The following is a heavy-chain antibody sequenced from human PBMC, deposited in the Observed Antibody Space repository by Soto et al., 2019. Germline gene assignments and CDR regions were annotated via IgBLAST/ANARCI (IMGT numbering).Heavy chain of an antibody. CDR1: GYTFTSYG. CDR2: ISAYNGNT. J-gene: IGHJ6*03. D-gene: IGHD3-3*01. CDR3: ARQGRRIFGVVIMAYYYYMDF. Sequence: ASVKVSCKASGYTFTSYGISWVRQAPGQGLEWMGWISAYNGNTNYAQKLQGRVTMTTDTSTSTAYMELRSLRSDDTAVYYCARQGRRIFGVVIMAYYYYMDFWGKGTTVTVSS. V-gene: IGHV1-18*01.